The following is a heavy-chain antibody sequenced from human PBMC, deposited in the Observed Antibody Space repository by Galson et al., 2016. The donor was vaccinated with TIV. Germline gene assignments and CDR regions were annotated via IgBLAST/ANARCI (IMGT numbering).Heavy chain of an antibody. V-gene: IGHV3-66*02. CDR1: ALPVSDNY. CDR3: TRERRFCGNNCYLSYYYGMDV. D-gene: IGHD2-21*01. J-gene: IGHJ6*02. CDR2: MSSGGSL. Sequence: LRLSCAASALPVSDNYMTWVRQAPGKGLEWVAIMSSGGSLNYADFVRGRFTVSRDNSKNTLYLQMNRLRTDDTAIYYCTRERRFCGNNCYLSYYYGMDVWGQGTTVTVSS.